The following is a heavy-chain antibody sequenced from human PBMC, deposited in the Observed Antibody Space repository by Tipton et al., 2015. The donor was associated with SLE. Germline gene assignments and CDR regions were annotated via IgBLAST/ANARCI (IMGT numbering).Heavy chain of an antibody. Sequence: TLSLTCTVSGGSISSGSFYWDWIRQSAGKGPEWIGRIYSKGSTNSNPSLKSRVTTSADTSKNQFSLKLSSVTVADTAVYYCARSYMIREPSMGSYYYYMDVWGKGTTVTISS. V-gene: IGHV4-61*02. CDR2: IYSKGST. CDR1: GGSISSGSFY. J-gene: IGHJ6*03. D-gene: IGHD3-16*01. CDR3: ARSYMIREPSMGSYYYYMDV.